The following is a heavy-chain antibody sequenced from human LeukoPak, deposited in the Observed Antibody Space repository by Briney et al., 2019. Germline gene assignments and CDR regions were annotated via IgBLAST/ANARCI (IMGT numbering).Heavy chain of an antibody. CDR1: GGSISSSNW. J-gene: IGHJ3*02. D-gene: IGHD2-15*01. CDR2: IYHSGST. CDR3: ARKTCSGGGCYFDPVGSSVAFDI. V-gene: IGHV4-4*02. Sequence: SGTLSLTCAVSGGSISSSNWWSWVRQPPGKGLEWIGEIYHSGSTNYNPSLKSRVTISVDKSKNQFSLKLSSVTAADTAVYYCARKTCSGGGCYFDPVGSSVAFDIWGQGTMVTVSS.